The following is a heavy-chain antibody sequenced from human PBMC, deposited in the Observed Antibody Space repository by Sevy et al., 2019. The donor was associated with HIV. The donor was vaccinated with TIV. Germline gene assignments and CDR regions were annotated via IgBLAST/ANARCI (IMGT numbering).Heavy chain of an antibody. CDR3: GRGGGLDR. Sequence: GGSLRLSCEASGFTFSPYWMTWVRQAPGKGVEWVANIRPVGSDKYYVDSVKGRFTISRDNAKNSLYLQMNSLRADDTAMYYCGRGGGLDRWGQGALVTVSS. CDR1: GFTFSPYW. D-gene: IGHD3-16*01. J-gene: IGHJ5*02. V-gene: IGHV3-7*04. CDR2: IRPVGSDK.